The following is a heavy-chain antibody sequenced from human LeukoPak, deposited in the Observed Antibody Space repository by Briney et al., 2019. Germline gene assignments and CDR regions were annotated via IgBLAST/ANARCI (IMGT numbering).Heavy chain of an antibody. CDR3: ASTEGVPAASFYYYYYGMDV. CDR2: ISSSSSTI. Sequence: GGSLRLSCAASGFTFSSYSMNWVRQAPGKGLECFLYISSSSSTIYYADSVKGRFTISRDNAKNSLYLQMNSLRDEDTAVYYCASTEGVPAASFYYYYYGMDVWGQETTVTVSS. V-gene: IGHV3-48*02. J-gene: IGHJ6*02. D-gene: IGHD2-2*01. CDR1: GFTFSSYS.